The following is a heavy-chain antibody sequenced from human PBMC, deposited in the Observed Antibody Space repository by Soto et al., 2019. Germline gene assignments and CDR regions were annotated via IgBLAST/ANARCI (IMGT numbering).Heavy chain of an antibody. Sequence: ASGKVSCKASGYTFTSYAMHWVRQAPGQRLEWMGWINAGNGNTKYSQKFQGRVTITRDTSASTAYMELSSLRSEDTAVYYCARDGDVRTRYDFWSGRTQADWFDPWGQGTLVTVSS. D-gene: IGHD3-3*01. CDR3: ARDGDVRTRYDFWSGRTQADWFDP. V-gene: IGHV1-3*01. CDR2: INAGNGNT. CDR1: GYTFTSYA. J-gene: IGHJ5*02.